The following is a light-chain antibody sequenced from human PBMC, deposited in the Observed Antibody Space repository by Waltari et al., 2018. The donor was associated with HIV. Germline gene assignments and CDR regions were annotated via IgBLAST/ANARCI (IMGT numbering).Light chain of an antibody. V-gene: IGKV3-11*01. CDR2: DAS. CDR1: QSVSSY. J-gene: IGKJ1*01. CDR3: QQRRNWPKT. Sequence: EIVLTQSPATLSLSPGERATLSCRASQSVSSYLAWYQQKPGQAPRLLIYDASNRATGIPARFSGSGSGTDFTLTISNLESEDFAVYYCQQRRNWPKTFGQGTKVEIK.